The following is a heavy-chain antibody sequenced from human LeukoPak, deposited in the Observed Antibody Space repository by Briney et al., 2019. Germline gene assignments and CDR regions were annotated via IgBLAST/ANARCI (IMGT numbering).Heavy chain of an antibody. CDR1: GFTFSSYS. D-gene: IGHD3-22*01. V-gene: IGHV3-21*01. J-gene: IGHJ3*02. Sequence: GGSLRLSCAASGFTFSSYSMNWVRQAPGKGLEWVSSISSSSSYIYYADSVKGRFTISRDNAKNSLYLQMNSLRAEDTAVYYCAREGDSSEFDAFDIWGQGTMVTVSS. CDR3: AREGDSSEFDAFDI. CDR2: ISSSSSYI.